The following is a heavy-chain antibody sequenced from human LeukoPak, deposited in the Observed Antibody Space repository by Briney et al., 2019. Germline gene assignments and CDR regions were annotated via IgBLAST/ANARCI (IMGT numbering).Heavy chain of an antibody. D-gene: IGHD3-10*01. CDR1: GGSFSGYY. CDR2: INHSGST. J-gene: IGHJ4*02. CDR3: ARAPQFGELYRTRRSYFDY. Sequence: SETLSLTCAVYGGSFSGYYWSWIRQPPGKGLEWTGEINHSGSTNYNPSLKSRVTISVDTSKNQFSLKLSSVTAADTAVYYCARAPQFGELYRTRRSYFDYWGQGTLVTVSS. V-gene: IGHV4-34*01.